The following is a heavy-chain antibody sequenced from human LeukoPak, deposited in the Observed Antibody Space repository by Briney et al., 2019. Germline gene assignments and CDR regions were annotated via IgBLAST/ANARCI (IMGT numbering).Heavy chain of an antibody. CDR1: GYSISSGYY. CDR2: IYHSGST. Sequence: SETLSLTCTVSGYSISSGYYWGWIRQPPGKGLEWIGSIYHSGSTYYNPSLKSRVTISVDTSKNQFSLKLNSVTAADTAVYYCARLLVASSTSCYLDYWGQGTLVTVSS. CDR3: ARLLVASSTSCYLDY. J-gene: IGHJ4*02. D-gene: IGHD2-2*01. V-gene: IGHV4-38-2*02.